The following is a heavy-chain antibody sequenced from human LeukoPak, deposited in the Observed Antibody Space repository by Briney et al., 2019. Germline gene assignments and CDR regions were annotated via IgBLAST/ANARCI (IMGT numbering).Heavy chain of an antibody. D-gene: IGHD6-19*01. CDR2: ISFDGSIE. CDR1: GFTFSSYG. Sequence: PGGSLRLSCAASGFTFSSYGMHWVRQTPGKGLEWVALISFDGSIEYYADSVKGRFTISRDNSKNTLFLQMNSLRPEDTAVYYCARDSDIAVAGSDDALDVWGPGTMVTVS. J-gene: IGHJ3*01. V-gene: IGHV3-30*03. CDR3: ARDSDIAVAGSDDALDV.